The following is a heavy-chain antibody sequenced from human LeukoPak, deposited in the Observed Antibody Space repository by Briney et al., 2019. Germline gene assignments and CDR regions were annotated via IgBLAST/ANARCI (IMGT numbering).Heavy chain of an antibody. D-gene: IGHD3-22*01. CDR1: GYTFTSYD. V-gene: IGHV1-8*01. CDR2: MKPSSGNT. CDR3: AKTTYYHDTRGNWFDP. Sequence: ASVKVSCKASGYTFTSYDINWVRQAPGQGLGWMGWMKPSSGNTGYAQKFQGRVTMTRDTSMSTAYMELTSLTSEDTAVYYCAKTTYYHDTRGNWFDPWGQETLVTVSS. J-gene: IGHJ5*02.